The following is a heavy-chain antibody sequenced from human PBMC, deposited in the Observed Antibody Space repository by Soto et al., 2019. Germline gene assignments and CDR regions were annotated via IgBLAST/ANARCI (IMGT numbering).Heavy chain of an antibody. D-gene: IGHD1-7*01. J-gene: IGHJ3*01. Sequence: EVQLVESGGVLIKPGGSLSLSCAASGFTFSDEWMNWVRQAPGKGLEWVGRIKNKPNGETTDYAAPVKGRFTISRDDSKSRLYLQMNNLKTDDTAVYYCTRGNYGAFHHWGQGTLVTVSS. CDR1: GFTFSDEW. CDR3: TRGNYGAFHH. V-gene: IGHV3-15*07. CDR2: IKNKPNGETT.